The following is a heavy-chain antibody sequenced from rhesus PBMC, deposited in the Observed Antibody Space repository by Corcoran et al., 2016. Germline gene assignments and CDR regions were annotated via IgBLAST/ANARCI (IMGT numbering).Heavy chain of an antibody. CDR3: ARIPVLVVVATNSLDV. V-gene: IGHV4-160*01. CDR2: IYGSSGST. J-gene: IGHJ5-2*02. Sequence: QVQLQESGPGLVQPSETLSLTCAVSGGSFSSSWWGGFRQPPVTGLAWIGRIYGSSGSTEDNPSLKSRATISRDTSKNQFSLKLSSVTAADTAVYYCARIPVLVVVATNSLDVWGRGVLVTVSS. D-gene: IGHD2-21*01. CDR1: GGSFSSSW.